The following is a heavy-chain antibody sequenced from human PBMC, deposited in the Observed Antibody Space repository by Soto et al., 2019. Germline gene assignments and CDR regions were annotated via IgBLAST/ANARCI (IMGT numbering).Heavy chain of an antibody. V-gene: IGHV3-33*01. D-gene: IGHD3-16*01. J-gene: IGHJ6*02. Sequence: GGSLRLSCAASGFTFSSYGMHWVRQAPGKGLEWVAFIWYDGSNKYYADSVKGRFTISRDNSKNTLYLQMNSLRAEDTAVYYCARSLNYDYVWGSYNGMDVWGQGATVTASS. CDR1: GFTFSSYG. CDR3: ARSLNYDYVWGSYNGMDV. CDR2: IWYDGSNK.